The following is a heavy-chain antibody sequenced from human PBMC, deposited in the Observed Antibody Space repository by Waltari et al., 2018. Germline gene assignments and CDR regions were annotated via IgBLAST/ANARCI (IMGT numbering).Heavy chain of an antibody. CDR3: AKDLAYCGGDCYSEGLDAFDI. Sequence: EVQLLESGGGLVQPGGSLRLSCAASGFTFSSYAMSWVRQAPGKGLEGVSAISGSGGSTYYADSVKGRFTISRDNSKNTLYLQMNSLRAEDTAVYYCAKDLAYCGGDCYSEGLDAFDIWGQGTMVTVSS. CDR2: ISGSGGST. V-gene: IGHV3-23*01. CDR1: GFTFSSYA. J-gene: IGHJ3*02. D-gene: IGHD2-21*01.